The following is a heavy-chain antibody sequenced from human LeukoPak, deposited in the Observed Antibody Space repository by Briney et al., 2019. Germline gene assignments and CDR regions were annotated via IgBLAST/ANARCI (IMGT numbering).Heavy chain of an antibody. Sequence: ASVKVSCKASGYTFTNYGISWVRQAPGQGLEWMGWISAYNGYINYAQKFQGRVTMTTDISTSTAYMELRSLRSDDTAVYYCARDSGCYDTSDSDYWGQGTLVTVSS. D-gene: IGHD3-22*01. V-gene: IGHV1-18*01. J-gene: IGHJ4*02. CDR2: ISAYNGYI. CDR1: GYTFTNYG. CDR3: ARDSGCYDTSDSDY.